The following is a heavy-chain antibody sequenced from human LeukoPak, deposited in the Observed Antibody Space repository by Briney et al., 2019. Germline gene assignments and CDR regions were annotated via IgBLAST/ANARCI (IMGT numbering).Heavy chain of an antibody. Sequence: SETLSLTCTVSGGSISSNYWNWIRRPPGKGLEWIGYISYSGSTYYNPSLKSRVTISVDTSKNQFSLKLSSVTAADTAVYYCARRNKNTGPLTFDIWGQGTMVTVSS. J-gene: IGHJ3*02. CDR3: ARRNKNTGPLTFDI. CDR1: GGSISSNY. CDR2: ISYSGST. V-gene: IGHV4-59*08. D-gene: IGHD2/OR15-2a*01.